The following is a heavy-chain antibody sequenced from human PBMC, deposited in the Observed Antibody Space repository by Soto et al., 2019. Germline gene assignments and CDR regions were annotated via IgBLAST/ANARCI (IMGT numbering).Heavy chain of an antibody. D-gene: IGHD3-3*01. V-gene: IGHV1-2*04. J-gene: IGHJ4*02. Sequence: ASVKVSCKASGYTFTAYYIHWVRQAPGHGLEWMGFISPNSGGTQFAPKFQGLVTMTGDTSLSTVYMDLSRLRSDDTAVYHCAIGEWLSTSYFNFWGKGTLVTVSS. CDR3: AIGEWLSTSYFNF. CDR2: ISPNSGGT. CDR1: GYTFTAYY.